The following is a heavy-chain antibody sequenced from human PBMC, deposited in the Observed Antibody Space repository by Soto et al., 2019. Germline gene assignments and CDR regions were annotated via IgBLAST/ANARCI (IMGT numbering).Heavy chain of an antibody. V-gene: IGHV4-59*01. CDR3: ARESVRDSRYALAY. D-gene: IGHD5-12*01. J-gene: IGHJ4*02. CDR1: GGSISSYY. Sequence: SETLSLTCTVSGGSISSYYWSWIRQPPGKGLEWIGYIYYSGSTNYNPSLKSRVTISVDTSKNQFSLKLSSVTAADTAVYYCARESVRDSRYALAYWGQGTLVTVSS. CDR2: IYYSGST.